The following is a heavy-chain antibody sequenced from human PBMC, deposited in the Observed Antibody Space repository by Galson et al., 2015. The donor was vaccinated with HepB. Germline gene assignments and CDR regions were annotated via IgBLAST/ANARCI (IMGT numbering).Heavy chain of an antibody. D-gene: IGHD2-2*01. J-gene: IGHJ6*02. CDR3: ARQWAAASHFYGLDV. V-gene: IGHV4-59*08. Sequence: SETLSLTCTVSGGSISSDYWSWIRQPPGKGLEWIGHIAYSGSTIYKPSLKSRVTISVDTSKKHFSLKMKSVTAADTAVYYCARQWAAASHFYGLDVWGQGTTVTVSS. CDR1: GGSISSDY. CDR2: IAYSGST.